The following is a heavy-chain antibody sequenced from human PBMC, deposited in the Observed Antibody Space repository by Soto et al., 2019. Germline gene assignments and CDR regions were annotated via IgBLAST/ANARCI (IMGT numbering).Heavy chain of an antibody. V-gene: IGHV3-23*01. J-gene: IGHJ4*02. D-gene: IGHD5-12*01. CDR3: AKWTYLDF. CDR1: GFNFRIYT. CDR2: IVGSDAKT. Sequence: GGSLRLSCVGSGFNFRIYTMNWVRQAPGQGLEWVATIVGSDAKTHYADSVKGRFSISRDTSRNTVYLQMNNLRADDTAIYYCAKWTYLDFWGQGTRVTVSS.